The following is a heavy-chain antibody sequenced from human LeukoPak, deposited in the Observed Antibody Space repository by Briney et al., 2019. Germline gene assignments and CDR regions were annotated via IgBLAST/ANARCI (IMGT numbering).Heavy chain of an antibody. CDR3: ATFSYAGNAGGSVGY. D-gene: IGHD4-23*01. CDR1: GFTFSSYG. V-gene: IGHV3-30*03. Sequence: GGSLRLSCATSGFTFSSYGMHWVRQAPGKGLEWVAIISYDGGNKYYADSVKGRFTISRDNSKNTVDLQMNSLRSEDAAVYYCATFSYAGNAGGSVGYWGQGTLVTVSS. CDR2: ISYDGGNK. J-gene: IGHJ4*02.